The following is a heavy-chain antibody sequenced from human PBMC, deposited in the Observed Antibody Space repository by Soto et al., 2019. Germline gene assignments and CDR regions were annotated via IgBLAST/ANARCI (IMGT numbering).Heavy chain of an antibody. CDR2: INHSGST. Sequence: PSETLSLTCAVYGGSFSGYYWSWIRQPPGKGLEWIGEINHSGSTNYNPSLKSRVTISVDTSKNQFSLKLSSVTAADTAVYYCARAIFYDSSPYGGQGTLVTGSS. CDR1: GGSFSGYY. CDR3: ARAIFYDSSPY. V-gene: IGHV4-34*01. J-gene: IGHJ4*02. D-gene: IGHD3-22*01.